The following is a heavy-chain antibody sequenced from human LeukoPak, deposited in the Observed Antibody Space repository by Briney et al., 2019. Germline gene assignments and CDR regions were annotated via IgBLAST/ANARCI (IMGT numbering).Heavy chain of an antibody. D-gene: IGHD6-19*01. Sequence: ASVKVSCKAFGYTFTDYYMHWVRQAPGQGLEWMGWINPNNGGTNYAQRFQAWVTMTRDTSINTAYMELSRLSSDDTAVYYCARDRRGRSGWYDYWGQGTLVTVSS. V-gene: IGHV1-2*04. CDR1: GYTFTDYY. CDR2: INPNNGGT. CDR3: ARDRRGRSGWYDY. J-gene: IGHJ4*02.